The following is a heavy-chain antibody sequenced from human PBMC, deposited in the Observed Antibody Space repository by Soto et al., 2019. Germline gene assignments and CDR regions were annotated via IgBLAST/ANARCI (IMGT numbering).Heavy chain of an antibody. Sequence: QVQLVQSGAEVKKPGSSVNVSCKASGGTFSSYAISWVRQAPGQGLEWMGGIIPIFGTANYAQKFQGRVTITADESTSTAYMELSSLRSEDTSVYYCARDRYCSSTSCLSWDYYGMDVWGQGTTVTVSS. D-gene: IGHD2-2*01. V-gene: IGHV1-69*01. CDR3: ARDRYCSSTSCLSWDYYGMDV. J-gene: IGHJ6*02. CDR2: IIPIFGTA. CDR1: GGTFSSYA.